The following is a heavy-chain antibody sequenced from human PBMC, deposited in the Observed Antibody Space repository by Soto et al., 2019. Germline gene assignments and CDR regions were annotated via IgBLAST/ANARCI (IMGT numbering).Heavy chain of an antibody. D-gene: IGHD2-15*01. Sequence: GGSLILSCAASGFPFASYRMTWVRQAPGKGLEWVSAISSSSSYIYYADSVKGRFTISRDNAKNSLYLQMNSLRAEDTAVYYCARGGCSGGSCHPFFDYWGQGTLVTVSS. CDR2: ISSSSSYI. V-gene: IGHV3-21*01. J-gene: IGHJ4*02. CDR3: ARGGCSGGSCHPFFDY. CDR1: GFPFASYR.